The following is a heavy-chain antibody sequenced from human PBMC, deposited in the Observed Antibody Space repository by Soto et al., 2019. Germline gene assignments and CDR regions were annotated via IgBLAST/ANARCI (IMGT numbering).Heavy chain of an antibody. CDR1: GGTFSSYA. CDR3: ARQGRNSSGWYFFYFDY. CDR2: IIPIFGTA. D-gene: IGHD6-19*01. Sequence: QVQLVQSGAEVKKPGSSVKVSCKASGGTFSSYAISWVRQAPGQGLEWMGGIIPIFGTANYAQKFQGRVTITADESTSTVYMELSSLRSEDTAVYYCARQGRNSSGWYFFYFDYWGQGTLVTVSS. J-gene: IGHJ4*02. V-gene: IGHV1-69*01.